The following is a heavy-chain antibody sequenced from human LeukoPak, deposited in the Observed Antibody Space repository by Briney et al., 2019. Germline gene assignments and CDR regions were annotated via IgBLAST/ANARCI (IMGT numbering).Heavy chain of an antibody. CDR1: GYTFTGYY. CDR2: INPNSGGT. V-gene: IGHV1-2*02. Sequence: GASVKVSCKASGYTFTGYYMHWVRQAPGQELEWMGWINPNSGGTNYAQTSQGRVTMTRDTSISTAYMELSRLRSDDAAVYYCARGPDIVVVPDYWGQGTLVTVSS. D-gene: IGHD2-15*01. CDR3: ARGPDIVVVPDY. J-gene: IGHJ4*02.